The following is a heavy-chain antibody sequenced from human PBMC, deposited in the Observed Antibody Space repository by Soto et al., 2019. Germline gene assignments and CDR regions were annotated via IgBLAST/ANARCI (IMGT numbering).Heavy chain of an antibody. Sequence: QAQLVHSGPEVKKPGASVKVSCRASGYTFTGYYLHWVRQVPGQGLEWMGWINLNSGGAIYAQNFQVIVTMTRDPSISTAYMELTALRSDDPSMYYCARRKLTGTGSAFDLWGQGTLVTVSS. J-gene: IGHJ3*01. D-gene: IGHD3-10*01. CDR3: ARRKLTGTGSAFDL. CDR2: INLNSGGA. V-gene: IGHV1-2*02. CDR1: GYTFTGYY.